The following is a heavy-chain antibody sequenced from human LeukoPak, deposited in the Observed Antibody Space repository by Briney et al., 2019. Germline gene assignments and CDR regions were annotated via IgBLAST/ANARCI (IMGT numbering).Heavy chain of an antibody. CDR1: GFTFSSYA. J-gene: IGHJ4*02. V-gene: IGHV3-30-3*01. CDR3: ARDGQDYGDYFWYFDC. D-gene: IGHD4-17*01. Sequence: PGGSLRLSCAASGFTFSSYAMSWVRQAPGKGLEWVAVISYDGSNKYYADSVKGRFTISRDNSKNTLYLQMNSLRAEDTAVYYCARDGQDYGDYFWYFDCWGQGTLVTVSS. CDR2: ISYDGSNK.